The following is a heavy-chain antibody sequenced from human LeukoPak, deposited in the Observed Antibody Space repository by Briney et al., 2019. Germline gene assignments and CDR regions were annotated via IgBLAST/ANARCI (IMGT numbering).Heavy chain of an antibody. CDR2: ISRTGSYI. D-gene: IGHD2-15*01. J-gene: IGHJ4*02. V-gene: IGHV3-21*01. Sequence: PGGSLRLSCAASGFTFSSYNMNWVRQAPGRGLEWVSSISRTGSYIYYADSVKGRFTISRDNAQNALYLQMNSLRVEDTAVYYCARVLETDCRGGSCYPGLDYWGQGTLVTVSS. CDR3: ARVLETDCRGGSCYPGLDY. CDR1: GFTFSSYN.